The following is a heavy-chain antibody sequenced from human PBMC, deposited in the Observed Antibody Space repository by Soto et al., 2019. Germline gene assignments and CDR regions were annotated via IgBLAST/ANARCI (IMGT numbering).Heavy chain of an antibody. J-gene: IGHJ4*02. CDR2: MSRDGGDT. V-gene: IGHV3-23*01. D-gene: IGHD6-19*01. CDR1: GFTFSNYG. Sequence: EVQLLESGGGLVQPGGSLRLSCAASGFTFSNYGMTWVRQAPGKGLEWVPGMSRDGGDTDYTDSVKGRFTIARDMSKNTLYLQMNSLRAEDTAVSYCARRDKFNPLSSGWATRFEYWGQGTLVTVSS. CDR3: ARRDKFNPLSSGWATRFEY.